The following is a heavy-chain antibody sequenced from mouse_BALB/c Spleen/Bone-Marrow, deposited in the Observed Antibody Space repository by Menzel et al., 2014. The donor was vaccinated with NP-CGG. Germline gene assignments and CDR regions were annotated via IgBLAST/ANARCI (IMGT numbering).Heavy chain of an antibody. V-gene: IGHV1-77*01. CDR1: GYTFTDYY. Sequence: QVQLKESGAELARLGASVKLSCKASGYTFTDYYINWVKQRTGQGLEWIGEIYPGSGNTYYNEKFKGKATLTADKSSSTAYMQLSSLTSEDSAVYFCAKGGYGSSYVRYYAMDYWGQGTSVTVSS. D-gene: IGHD1-1*01. J-gene: IGHJ4*01. CDR2: IYPGSGNT. CDR3: AKGGYGSSYVRYYAMDY.